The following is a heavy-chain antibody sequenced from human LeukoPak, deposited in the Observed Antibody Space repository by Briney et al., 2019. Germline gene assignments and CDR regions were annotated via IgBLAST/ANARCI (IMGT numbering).Heavy chain of an antibody. CDR2: IYYSGST. V-gene: IGHV4-39*07. Sequence: SETLSLTCTVSGGSISSSSYYWGWIRQPPGKGLEWIGSIYYSGSTYYNPSLKSRVTISVDTSKNQFSLKLSSVTAADTAVYYCARNAYYYDSSVRFDPWGQGTLVTVSS. J-gene: IGHJ5*02. CDR3: ARNAYYYDSSVRFDP. CDR1: GGSISSSSYY. D-gene: IGHD3-22*01.